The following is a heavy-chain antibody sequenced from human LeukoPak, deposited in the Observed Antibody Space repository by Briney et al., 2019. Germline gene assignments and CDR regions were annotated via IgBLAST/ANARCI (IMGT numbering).Heavy chain of an antibody. J-gene: IGHJ6*03. V-gene: IGHV3-33*06. CDR3: AKDGVAARSNYYYYYMYV. D-gene: IGHD6-6*01. CDR1: GFTFSSYG. CDR2: IWYDGSNK. Sequence: PGRSLRLSCAASGFTFSSYGMHWVRQAPGKGLEWVAVIWYDGSNKYYADSVKGRFTISRDNSKNTLYLQMNSLRAEDTAMYYCAKDGVAARSNYYYYYMYVWGKGTTVNVSS.